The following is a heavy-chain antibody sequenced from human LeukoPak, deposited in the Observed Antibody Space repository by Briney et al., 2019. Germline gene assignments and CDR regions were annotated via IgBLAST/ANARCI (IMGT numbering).Heavy chain of an antibody. CDR3: ARDQAPYYYDSSGYWVH. V-gene: IGHV1-2*02. Sequence: GASVKVSCKASGYTFTGYYMHWVRQAPGQGLEWMGWINPNSGGTNYAQKFQGRVTMTRDTSISTAYMELSRLRSDDTAVYYCARDQAPYYYDSSGYWVHWGQGTLVTVSS. CDR1: GYTFTGYY. D-gene: IGHD3-22*01. J-gene: IGHJ4*02. CDR2: INPNSGGT.